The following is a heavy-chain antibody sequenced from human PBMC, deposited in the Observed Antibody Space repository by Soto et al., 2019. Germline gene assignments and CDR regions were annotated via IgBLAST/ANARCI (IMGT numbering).Heavy chain of an antibody. D-gene: IGHD6-13*01. J-gene: IGHJ4*02. CDR2: IIPIFGTA. CDR1: GGTFSSYA. Sequence: QVQLVQSGAEVKKPGSSVKVSCKASGGTFSSYAISWVRQAPGQGLEWMGGIIPIFGTANYAQKVQGRVTITADESTSTAYMELSSLRSEDTAVYYCARVVSEIGSSWRWFDYWGQGTLVTVSS. V-gene: IGHV1-69*01. CDR3: ARVVSEIGSSWRWFDY.